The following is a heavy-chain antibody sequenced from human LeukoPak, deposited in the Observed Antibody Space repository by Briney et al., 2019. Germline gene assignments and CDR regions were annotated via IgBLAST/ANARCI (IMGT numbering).Heavy chain of an antibody. CDR1: GFIFSTYT. CDR2: ITSSSTYI. CDR3: ARVATVTTDFDY. J-gene: IGHJ4*02. Sequence: GGSLRLSCAASGFIFSTYTMTWVRPAPGKGLEWVSSITSSSTYIYYADSLKGRFTISRDNAKNSLFLQMNSLRAEDTAVYYCARVATVTTDFDYWGLGTLVTVSS. V-gene: IGHV3-21*01. D-gene: IGHD4-17*01.